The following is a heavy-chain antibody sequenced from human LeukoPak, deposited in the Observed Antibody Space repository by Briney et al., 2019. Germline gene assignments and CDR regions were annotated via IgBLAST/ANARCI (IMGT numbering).Heavy chain of an antibody. V-gene: IGHV5-51*01. D-gene: IGHD6-19*01. CDR2: IYPCDSDT. J-gene: IGHJ4*02. CDR3: ARQDSSGWYVY. Sequence: GESLQISCKGSGSRFTTYWIGWVRQMPGEGLAWMGIIYPCDSDTRYSPSFQGQVTVSADKSISTAYLQWSSLKASDTAMYYCARQDSSGWYVYWGQGTLVTVSS. CDR1: GSRFTTYW.